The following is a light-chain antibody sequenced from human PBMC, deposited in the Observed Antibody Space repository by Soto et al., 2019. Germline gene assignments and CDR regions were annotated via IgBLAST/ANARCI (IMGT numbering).Light chain of an antibody. CDR3: QQSNSFPFT. J-gene: IGKJ3*01. CDR1: QIIGSW. V-gene: IGKV1-12*02. Sequence: DIPMTQSPSSVSASIGDRVTITCRASQIIGSWLAWYQQKPGRAPTLLIYDASSLQSGVPSRFSGSGSGTDFTLTITSLQAEDSATYYCQQSNSFPFTFGPGTRVDIK. CDR2: DAS.